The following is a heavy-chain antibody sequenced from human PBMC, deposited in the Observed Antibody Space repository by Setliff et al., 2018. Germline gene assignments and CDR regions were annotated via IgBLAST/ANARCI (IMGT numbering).Heavy chain of an antibody. J-gene: IGHJ4*02. CDR3: TRGGAHCSGGYCYGAN. CDR1: GFTFSSYA. D-gene: IGHD2-15*01. V-gene: IGHV3-23*01. Sequence: PGGSLRLSCAASGFTFSSYAMSWVRQAPGKGLEWVSSISGSGGTKFYADSVKGRFTISRDNSKNTLYLQMNSLRGEDSAVYYCTRGGAHCSGGYCYGANWGQGTLVTVSS. CDR2: ISGSGGTK.